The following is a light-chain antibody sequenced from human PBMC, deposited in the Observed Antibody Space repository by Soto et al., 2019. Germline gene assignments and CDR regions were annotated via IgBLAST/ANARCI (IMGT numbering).Light chain of an antibody. CDR1: QNVNNY. V-gene: IGKV3-11*01. Sequence: EIVLTQSPATLSLSPGESATLSCRASQNVNNYLAWYQQKPGQAPRLLIYDAYNRATGIPARFSGSGSGTDFTLTISSLEHEDFAVYYCQQRSNWVITFGPGTRLEIK. CDR2: DAY. J-gene: IGKJ5*01. CDR3: QQRSNWVIT.